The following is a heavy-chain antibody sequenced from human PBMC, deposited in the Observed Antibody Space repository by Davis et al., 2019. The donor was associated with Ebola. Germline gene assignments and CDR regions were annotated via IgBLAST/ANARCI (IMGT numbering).Heavy chain of an antibody. J-gene: IGHJ3*02. V-gene: IGHV3-74*01. CDR2: INSDGSVT. D-gene: IGHD4-17*01. Sequence: GESLKISCAASGFTFSTYWMHWVRQAPGKGLVWVSRINSDGSVTDYADSVKGRFTISRDNAKNTLYLQMNSLRAEDTALYYCAKSRYGPRAFDIWGQGTMVTVSS. CDR1: GFTFSTYW. CDR3: AKSRYGPRAFDI.